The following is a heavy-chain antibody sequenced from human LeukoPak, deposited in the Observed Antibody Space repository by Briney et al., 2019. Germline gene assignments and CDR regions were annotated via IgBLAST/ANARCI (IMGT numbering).Heavy chain of an antibody. CDR2: ISSDGSNE. D-gene: IGHD4-17*01. CDR1: GFTFSSYV. J-gene: IGHJ4*02. Sequence: GGSLRLSCAASGFTFSSYVMHWVRQAPGKGLEWVAVISSDGSNEYYADSVKGRFTISRDNSKNTLYLQMNSLRAEDTAVYYCAREAVTRNYFDYWGQGTLVTVSS. CDR3: AREAVTRNYFDY. V-gene: IGHV3-30*14.